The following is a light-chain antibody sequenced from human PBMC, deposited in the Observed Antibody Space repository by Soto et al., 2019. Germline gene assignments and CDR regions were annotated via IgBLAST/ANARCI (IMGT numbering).Light chain of an antibody. CDR1: QGISNY. V-gene: IGKV1-27*01. CDR3: QHYNHAPYT. J-gene: IGKJ2*01. Sequence: DIQMTQSPSSLSASVGDRVTITCRASQGISNYLAWYQQKPGKVPKLLIYSASTLQSGVPSRFSGSGSGTDFTLTISSLEPEDVATYYWQHYNHAPYTFGQGTKLEIK. CDR2: SAS.